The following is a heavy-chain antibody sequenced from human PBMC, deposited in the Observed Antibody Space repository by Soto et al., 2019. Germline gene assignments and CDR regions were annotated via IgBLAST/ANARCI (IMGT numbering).Heavy chain of an antibody. CDR3: ARTIVVVVAATPEGYSWFDP. Sequence: SETLSLTCTVSGGSISSSSYYWGWIRQPPGKGLEWIGSIYYSGSTYYNPSLKSRVTISVDTSKNQFSLKLSSVTAADTAVYYCARTIVVVVAATPEGYSWFDPWGQGTLVTVSS. CDR2: IYYSGST. D-gene: IGHD2-15*01. J-gene: IGHJ5*02. V-gene: IGHV4-39*01. CDR1: GGSISSSSYY.